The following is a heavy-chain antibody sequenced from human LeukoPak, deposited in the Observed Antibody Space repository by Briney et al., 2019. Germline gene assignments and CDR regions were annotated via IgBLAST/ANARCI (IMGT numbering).Heavy chain of an antibody. CDR1: GGSPSGSY. CDR2: NYYSGST. V-gene: IGHV4-59*08. J-gene: IGHJ1*01. Sequence: SEPLSLTCTVTGGSPSGSYWSWIRPPSRKGLEWIAYNYYSGSTSHNPSTKRRVTISVDTSKNRLSLKLSSVPAADTAVYYCARQPDRRQLVLWGQGALVTVSS. D-gene: IGHD6-13*01. CDR3: ARQPDRRQLVL.